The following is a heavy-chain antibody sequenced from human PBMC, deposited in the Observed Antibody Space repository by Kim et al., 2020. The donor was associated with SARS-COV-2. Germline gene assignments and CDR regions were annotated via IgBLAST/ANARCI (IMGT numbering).Heavy chain of an antibody. V-gene: IGHV4-34*01. D-gene: IGHD6-13*01. CDR1: GGSFSGYY. Sequence: SETLSLTCAVYGGSFSGYYWSWIRQPPGKGLEWIGEINHSGSTNYNPSLKSRVTISVDTSKNQFSLKLSSVTAADTAVYYCARGRAWAAATRYYYYGMDVWGQGTTVTVSS. CDR3: ARGRAWAAATRYYYYGMDV. CDR2: INHSGST. J-gene: IGHJ6*02.